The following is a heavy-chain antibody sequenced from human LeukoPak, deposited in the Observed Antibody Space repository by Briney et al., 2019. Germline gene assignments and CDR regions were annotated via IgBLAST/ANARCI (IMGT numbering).Heavy chain of an antibody. Sequence: SETLSLTCAVYGGSFIGYSWSWIRQPPGKGLEWIGEINHSGSTNYNPSLKSRVTISVDTSKNQFSLKLSSVTAADTAVYYCARGFRGYFQHWGQGTQVTVSS. CDR2: INHSGST. V-gene: IGHV4-34*01. CDR3: ARGFRGYFQH. J-gene: IGHJ1*01. CDR1: GGSFIGYS. D-gene: IGHD3-16*01.